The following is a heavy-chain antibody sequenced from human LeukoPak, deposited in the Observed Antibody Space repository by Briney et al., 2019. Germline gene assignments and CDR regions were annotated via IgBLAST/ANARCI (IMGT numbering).Heavy chain of an antibody. CDR2: ITYDGNNK. D-gene: IGHD2-2*01. Sequence: GSLRLSCAASGFTFSSYAMHWVRQAPGKGLEGVAVITYDGNNKYYADSVKGRFTISRDNSKNTLYLQMNSLRAEDTAVYYCARDGDIVVVPAAMAGDPGFDYWGQGTLVTVSS. V-gene: IGHV3-30*04. CDR1: GFTFSSYA. J-gene: IGHJ4*02. CDR3: ARDGDIVVVPAAMAGDPGFDY.